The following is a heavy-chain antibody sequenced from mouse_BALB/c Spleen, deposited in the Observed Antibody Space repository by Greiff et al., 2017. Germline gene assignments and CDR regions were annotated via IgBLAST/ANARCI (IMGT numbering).Heavy chain of an antibody. CDR3: TRGLRPYWYFDV. CDR2: INPSNGGT. Sequence: QVQLQQPGAELVKPGASVKLSCKASGYTFTSYYMYWVKQRPGQGLEWIGGINPSNGGTNFNEKFKSKATLTVDKSSSTAYMQLSSLTSEDSAVYYCTRGLRPYWYFDVWGAGTTVTVSS. CDR1: GYTFTSYY. J-gene: IGHJ1*01. D-gene: IGHD1-2*01. V-gene: IGHV1S81*02.